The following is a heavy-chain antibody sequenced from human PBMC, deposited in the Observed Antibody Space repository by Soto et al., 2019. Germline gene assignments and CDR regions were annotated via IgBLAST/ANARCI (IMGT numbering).Heavy chain of an antibody. Sequence: EVQLAESGGGLAQPGGSLRLSCAASGFTLSGYAMDWVRQAPGKGLEYVSGISSNGVGTYYAKSVQSRFTISRDNSKNTVYLQRGSLRPEDMAVYYCARRAGPYFYYMDDWGKGTTVTVSS. CDR1: GFTLSGYA. D-gene: IGHD6-13*01. CDR3: ARRAGPYFYYMDD. CDR2: ISSNGVGT. V-gene: IGHV3-64*01. J-gene: IGHJ6*03.